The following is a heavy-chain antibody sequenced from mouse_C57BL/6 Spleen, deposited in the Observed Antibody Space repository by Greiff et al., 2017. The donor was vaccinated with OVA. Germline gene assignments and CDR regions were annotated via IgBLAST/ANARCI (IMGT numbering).Heavy chain of an antibody. Sequence: VQLQQSGPELVKPGASVKMSCKASGYTFTDYNMHWVKQSHGKSLEWIGYINPNNGGTSYNQKFKGKATLTVNKSSSTAYMELRSLTSEDSAVYYCARGFYYDYGYYLDYWGQGTTLTVSS. J-gene: IGHJ2*01. V-gene: IGHV1-22*01. CDR1: GYTFTDYN. D-gene: IGHD2-4*01. CDR3: ARGFYYDYGYYLDY. CDR2: INPNNGGT.